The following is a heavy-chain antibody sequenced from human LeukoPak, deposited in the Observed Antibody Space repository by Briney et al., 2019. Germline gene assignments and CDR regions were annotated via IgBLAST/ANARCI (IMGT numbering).Heavy chain of an antibody. CDR1: GGSISSGDYY. Sequence: SQTLSLTCTVSGGSISSGDYYWSWIRQPPGKGLEWIGYIYYSGSTYYNPSLKSRVTISVDTSKNQFSLKLSSVTAADTAVYYCARGAGKWELPLDYWGQGTLVTVSS. V-gene: IGHV4-30-4*01. J-gene: IGHJ4*02. CDR2: IYYSGST. CDR3: ARGAGKWELPLDY. D-gene: IGHD1-26*01.